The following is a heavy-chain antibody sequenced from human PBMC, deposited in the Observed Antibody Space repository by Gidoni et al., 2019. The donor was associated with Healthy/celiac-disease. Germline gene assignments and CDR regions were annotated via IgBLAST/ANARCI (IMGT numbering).Heavy chain of an antibody. CDR2: ISSSSSYI. V-gene: IGHV3-21*01. CDR1: GFTFSSYS. CDR3: ARDRLQGLFDY. J-gene: IGHJ4*02. Sequence: EVQLVESGGGLVKPGGSLRLSCAASGFTFSSYSMNWVRQSPGKGLEWVSSISSSSSYIYYADSVKGRFTISRDNAKNSLYLQMNSLRAEDTAVYYCARDRLQGLFDYWGQGTLVTVSS.